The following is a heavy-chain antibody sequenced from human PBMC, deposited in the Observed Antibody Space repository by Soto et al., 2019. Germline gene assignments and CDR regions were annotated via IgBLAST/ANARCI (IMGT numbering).Heavy chain of an antibody. Sequence: GGSLRLSCVASGFTFSDSWMTWVRQVPGKGLEWVANINRDGTMTNYVDSMGGRFAISRDNPRSSVYLHMTNLRTEDTAIYHCVKESRSGGSWWGQGTLVSVSS. D-gene: IGHD2-15*01. CDR1: GFTFSDSW. J-gene: IGHJ4*02. V-gene: IGHV3-7*01. CDR3: VKESRSGGSW. CDR2: INRDGTMT.